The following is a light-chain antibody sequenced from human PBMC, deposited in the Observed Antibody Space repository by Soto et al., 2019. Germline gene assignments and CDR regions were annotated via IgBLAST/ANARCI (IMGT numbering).Light chain of an antibody. CDR1: QSVSSN. J-gene: IGKJ1*01. CDR3: QRYNNGPQT. CDR2: GAS. V-gene: IGKV3-15*01. Sequence: EIVMTQSPATLSVSPGERATLSCRASQSVSSNLAWYQQKPGQAPRLLIYGASTRATGIPARFSGSGSGTEFTLTISRLQSEDFAVYYCQRYNNGPQTFGQGTKVEIK.